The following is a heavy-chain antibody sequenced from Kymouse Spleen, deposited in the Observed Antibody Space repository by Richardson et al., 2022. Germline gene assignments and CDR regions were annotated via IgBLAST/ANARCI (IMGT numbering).Heavy chain of an antibody. CDR3: ARGGGLTGTRDYYGMDV. J-gene: IGHJ6*02. D-gene: IGHD1-7*01. V-gene: IGHV6-1*01. Sequence: QVQLQQSGPGLVKPSQTLSLTCAISGDSVSSNSAAWNWIRQSPSRGLEWLGRTYYRSKWYNDYAVSVKSRITINPDTSKNQFSLQLNSVTPEDTAVYYCARGGGLTGTRDYYGMDVWGQGTTVTVSS. CDR1: GDSVSSNSAA. CDR2: TYYRSKWYN.